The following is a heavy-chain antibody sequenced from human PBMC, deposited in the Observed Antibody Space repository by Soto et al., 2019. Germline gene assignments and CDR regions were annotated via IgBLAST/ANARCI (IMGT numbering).Heavy chain of an antibody. V-gene: IGHV3-30-3*01. J-gene: IGHJ3*02. CDR2: ISYDGSNK. CDR3: ARDRADSSGWEGAFDI. D-gene: IGHD6-19*01. CDR1: GFTFSSYA. Sequence: SVESLRLSGAASGFTFSSYAMHWVRQAPGEGLEWVAVISYDGSNKYYADSVKGRFTIPRDNSKNTLYLQMNSLRAEDTAVYYCARDRADSSGWEGAFDIWGQGTMVTVSS.